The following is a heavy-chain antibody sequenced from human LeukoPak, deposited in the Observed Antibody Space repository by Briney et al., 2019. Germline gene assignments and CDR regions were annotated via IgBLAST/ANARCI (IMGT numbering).Heavy chain of an antibody. CDR3: AVGRPGYSYGYGVDY. D-gene: IGHD5-18*01. J-gene: IGHJ4*02. Sequence: GGSLRLSCAASGFTFSSYSMNWVRQAPGKGLEWVSSISSSSSYIYYADSVKGRFSISRDNAKNSLYLQMNSLRAEDTAVYYCAVGRPGYSYGYGVDYWGQGTLVTVSS. V-gene: IGHV3-21*01. CDR1: GFTFSSYS. CDR2: ISSSSSYI.